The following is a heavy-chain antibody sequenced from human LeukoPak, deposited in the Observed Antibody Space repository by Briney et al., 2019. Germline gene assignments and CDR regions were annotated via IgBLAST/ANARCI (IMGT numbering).Heavy chain of an antibody. CDR3: ARGSQSLGYCSGGSCGAKIFDD. J-gene: IGHJ4*02. D-gene: IGHD2-15*01. CDR1: GGSFSGYY. Sequence: SETLSLTCAVYGGSFSGYYWSWIRQPPGKGLEWIGEINHSGSTNYNPSLRSRVTISVDTSKNQFSLKLSSVTAADTAVYYCARGSQSLGYCSGGSCGAKIFDDWGQGTLVTVSS. V-gene: IGHV4-34*01. CDR2: INHSGST.